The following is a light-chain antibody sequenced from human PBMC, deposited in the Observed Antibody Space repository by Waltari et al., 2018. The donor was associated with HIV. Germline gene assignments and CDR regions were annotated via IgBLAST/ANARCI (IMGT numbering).Light chain of an antibody. CDR1: QNVNSN. CDR3: QQYNNWPPS. V-gene: IGKV3-15*01. J-gene: IGKJ4*01. CDR2: RAS. Sequence: VMTQSPATLSVSPGDRATLSCRASQNVNSNLVWYQQKPGQAPRLLIYRASTRATDVPDRFSGSGSGTEFILTVSSLESEDSAVYYCQQYNNWPPSFGGGTKVEIK.